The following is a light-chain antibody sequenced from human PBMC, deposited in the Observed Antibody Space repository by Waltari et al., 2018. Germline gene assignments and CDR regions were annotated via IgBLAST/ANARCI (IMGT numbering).Light chain of an antibody. J-gene: IGKJ1*01. V-gene: IGKV3-20*01. CDR2: DAS. CDR3: QHYVSLPGT. CDR1: QSFTRD. Sequence: SCMASQSFTRDLAWYQHRPGQAPRLLIYDASTRAAGVADRVSGSGSGTDFSLTISRREPEDFAVYYCQHYVSLPGTFGQGTRVEIK.